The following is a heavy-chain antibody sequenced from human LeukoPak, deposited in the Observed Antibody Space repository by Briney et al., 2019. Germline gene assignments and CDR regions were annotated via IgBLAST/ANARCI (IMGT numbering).Heavy chain of an antibody. V-gene: IGHV4-34*01. D-gene: IGHD6-19*01. J-gene: IGHJ5*02. CDR3: ATNTGIAVADNNWFDH. CDR1: GGSFSGYY. Sequence: PSETLSLTCAVYGGSFSGYYWSWIRQPPGKGLEWIGEINHSGSTNYNPSLKSRVTISVDTSKDQFSLKLRSVTAADTAVYYCATNTGIAVADNNWFDHWGQGTLVTVSS. CDR2: INHSGST.